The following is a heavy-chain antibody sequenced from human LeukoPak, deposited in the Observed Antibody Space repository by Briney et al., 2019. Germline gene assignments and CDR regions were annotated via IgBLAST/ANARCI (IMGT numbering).Heavy chain of an antibody. CDR1: GYSISNGYF. CDR3: ARFSGYCSANSCYPAY. D-gene: IGHD2-15*01. Sequence: SETLSLTCTVSGYSISNGYFWGWIRQSPGKGLEWIGSIYHSGSTYYTPSLKSRVTMSVDTPNSLLSLKLTSVTAADTAVYYCARFSGYCSANSCYPAYWGQGTLVSVSS. CDR2: IYHSGST. J-gene: IGHJ4*02. V-gene: IGHV4-38-2*02.